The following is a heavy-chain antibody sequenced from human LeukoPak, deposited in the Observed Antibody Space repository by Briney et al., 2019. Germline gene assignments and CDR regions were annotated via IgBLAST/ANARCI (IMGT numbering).Heavy chain of an antibody. V-gene: IGHV3-74*01. CDR2: VEHDGSRT. CDR1: GFTFTSYW. D-gene: IGHD3-22*01. Sequence: GGSLRLSCAASGFTFTSYWMHWVRQPPGKGLVWVSRVEHDGSRTAYADSVTGRFTISRDNARNMVYLQMNSLRAEDTAVYYCARASSGYFDYWGQGTLVTVSS. J-gene: IGHJ4*02. CDR3: ARASSGYFDY.